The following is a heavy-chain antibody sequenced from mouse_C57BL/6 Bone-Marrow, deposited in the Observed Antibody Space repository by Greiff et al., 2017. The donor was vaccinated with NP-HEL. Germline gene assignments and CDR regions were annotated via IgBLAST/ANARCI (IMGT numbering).Heavy chain of an antibody. V-gene: IGHV1-69*01. CDR2: IDPSDSYT. D-gene: IGHD1-1*01. Sequence: QVQLQQPGAELVMPGASVKLSCKASGYTFTSYWMHWVKQRPGQGLEWIGEIDPSDSYTHYNQKFKGKSTLPVAKSSSTAYMQLSSLTPEDSAVFYCARMSYYHGRSYWYCDVWGTGPTVTVPS. CDR3: ARMSYYHGRSYWYCDV. CDR1: GYTFTSYW. J-gene: IGHJ1*03.